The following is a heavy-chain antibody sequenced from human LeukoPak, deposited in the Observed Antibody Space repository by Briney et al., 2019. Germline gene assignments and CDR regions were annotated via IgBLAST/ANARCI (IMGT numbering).Heavy chain of an antibody. CDR3: VRQWLAPSYYGMDV. CDR2: INHSGST. D-gene: IGHD6-19*01. V-gene: IGHV4-34*01. CDR1: GGSFSGYY. Sequence: PSETLSLTCAVYGGSFSGYYWSWIRQPPGKGLEWIGEINHSGSTNYNPSLKSRVTISVDTSKNQFSLKLSSVTAADTAVYYCVRQWLAPSYYGMDVWGQGTTVTVSS. J-gene: IGHJ6*02.